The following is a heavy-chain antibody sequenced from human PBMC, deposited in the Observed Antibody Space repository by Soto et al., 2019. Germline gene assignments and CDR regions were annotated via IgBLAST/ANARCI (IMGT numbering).Heavy chain of an antibody. D-gene: IGHD6-19*01. Sequence: SLRLSCAASGFTFSSYGIHGVRQAPGKGLEWVAVISYDGSNKYYADSVKGRFTISRDNSKNTLYLQMNSLRAEDTAVYYCAKDAEVIGVASTVLGMYYYYYGMDVWGQGTTVTVSS. V-gene: IGHV3-30*18. CDR2: ISYDGSNK. CDR3: AKDAEVIGVASTVLGMYYYYYGMDV. J-gene: IGHJ6*02. CDR1: GFTFSSYG.